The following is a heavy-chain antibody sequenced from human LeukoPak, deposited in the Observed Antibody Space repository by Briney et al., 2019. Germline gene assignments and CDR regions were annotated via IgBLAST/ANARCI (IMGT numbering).Heavy chain of an antibody. J-gene: IGHJ5*02. CDR2: ISSSGSTI. V-gene: IGHV3-48*03. Sequence: GGSLRLSCAASGFTFSRYEMNWVRQAPGKGLEWVSYISSSGSTIYYADSVKGRFTISRDSAKSSLYLQMNSLRAEDTAVYFCARGGLRYFALWGQGTLVTVSS. D-gene: IGHD3-16*01. CDR1: GFTFSRYE. CDR3: ARGGLRYFAL.